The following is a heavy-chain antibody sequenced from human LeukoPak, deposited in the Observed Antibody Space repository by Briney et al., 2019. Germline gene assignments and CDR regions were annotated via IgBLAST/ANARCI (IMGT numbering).Heavy chain of an antibody. CDR2: ISASGSTT. CDR1: GFTFSSYA. CDR3: AKGAQYDFWSGYTLEYFDV. D-gene: IGHD3-3*01. Sequence: GSLRLSCAASGFTFSSYAMNWVRQAPGKGLDWVSFISASGSTTHYADSVTGRFTISRDNSNNTLYLQINSLRSEDTAAYYCAKGAQYDFWSGYTLEYFDVWGKGTLVTVSS. V-gene: IGHV3-23*01. J-gene: IGHJ4*02.